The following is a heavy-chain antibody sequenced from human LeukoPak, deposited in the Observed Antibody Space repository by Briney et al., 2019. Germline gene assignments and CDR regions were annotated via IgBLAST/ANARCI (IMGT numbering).Heavy chain of an antibody. CDR3: AKLIVGATSGFDY. V-gene: IGHV3-23*01. D-gene: IGHD1-26*01. Sequence: GGSLRLSCAASRFTFSSYAMSWVRQAPGKGLEWVSAISGSGGSTYYADSVKGRFTISRDNSKNTLYLQMSSLRAEDTAVYYCAKLIVGATSGFDYWGQGTLVTVSS. CDR2: ISGSGGST. J-gene: IGHJ4*02. CDR1: RFTFSSYA.